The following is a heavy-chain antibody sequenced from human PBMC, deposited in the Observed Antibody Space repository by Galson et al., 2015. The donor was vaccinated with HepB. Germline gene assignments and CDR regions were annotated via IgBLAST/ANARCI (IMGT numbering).Heavy chain of an antibody. CDR1: GFTFSDYA. J-gene: IGHJ4*02. CDR3: ARGVYGGNFDFDY. V-gene: IGHV3-33*01. CDR2: MYADERNK. D-gene: IGHD4-23*01. Sequence: SLRLSCAASGFTFSDYAMHWVRQAPGKGLEWVALMYADERNKWYVESVKGRFTISRDTSKNTLYLQMNSLRADDTAVYYCARGVYGGNFDFDYWGQGTLVTVS.